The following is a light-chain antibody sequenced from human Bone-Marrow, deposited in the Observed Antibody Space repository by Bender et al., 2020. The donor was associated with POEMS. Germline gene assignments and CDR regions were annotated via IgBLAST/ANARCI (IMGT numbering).Light chain of an antibody. CDR2: SYN. CDR1: NSNIGTNA. CDR3: STWDANLDGRV. V-gene: IGLV1-44*01. J-gene: IGLJ3*02. Sequence: QSVLTQPPSASGTSGQRVTLSCSGSNSNIGTNAVNWYQQFPGTAPKLLIYSYNQRPSGVPDRFSASNSGSSASLAISGVEPEDEADYYCSTWDANLDGRVFGGGTKLTV.